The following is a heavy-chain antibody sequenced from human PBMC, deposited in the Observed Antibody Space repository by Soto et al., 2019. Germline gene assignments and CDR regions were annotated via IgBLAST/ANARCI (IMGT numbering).Heavy chain of an antibody. D-gene: IGHD3-22*01. J-gene: IGHJ4*02. V-gene: IGHV3-23*01. CDR2: ISGSGGST. Sequence: PGGSLRLSCAASGFTFSSYAMSWVRQAPGKGPEWVSAISGSGGSTYYADSVKGRFTISRDNSKNTLYLEMNSLRAEDTAVYYCAKAERSRSSGYDAIDYWGQGSLVTVSS. CDR1: GFTFSSYA. CDR3: AKAERSRSSGYDAIDY.